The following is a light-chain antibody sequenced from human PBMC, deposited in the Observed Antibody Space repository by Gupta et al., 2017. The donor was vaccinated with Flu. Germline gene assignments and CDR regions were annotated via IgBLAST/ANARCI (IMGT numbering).Light chain of an antibody. CDR2: AAS. Sequence: RATLSCRASQSVSSSYLAWYQQKPGLAPRLLIYAASSRATGIPDRFSGSGSGTDCTLTISRLEPEDFAVYYCQQYGSSPPNTFGQGTKLEIK. J-gene: IGKJ2*01. CDR1: QSVSSSY. CDR3: QQYGSSPPNT. V-gene: IGKV3-20*01.